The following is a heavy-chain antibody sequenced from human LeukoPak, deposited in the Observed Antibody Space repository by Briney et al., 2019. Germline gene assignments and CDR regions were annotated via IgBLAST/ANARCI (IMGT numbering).Heavy chain of an antibody. V-gene: IGHV3-72*01. J-gene: IGHJ4*02. CDR3: TRVRHGDYFDY. CDR2: VRNKPNTYPT. D-gene: IGHD4-17*01. Sequence: GGSLRLSCAASGFTFSDHYMDWVRQAPGKGLEWVGRVRNKPNTYPTDYAASVKGRFTISRDDSKTSQYLQMNSLKTEDTAVYYCTRVRHGDYFDYWGQGTLVTVSS. CDR1: GFTFSDHY.